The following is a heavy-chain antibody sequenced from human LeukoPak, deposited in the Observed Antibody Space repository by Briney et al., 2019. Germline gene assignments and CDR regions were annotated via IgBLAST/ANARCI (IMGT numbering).Heavy chain of an antibody. Sequence: SETLSLTCTVSGGSISSGPYYWSWIRQPAGKGLEWIGRIYTSGSTNYNPSLKSRVSISSDTSKNQFSLELSSVTAADTAVYYCARLKATVSIHAYFDSWGQGTLVTVSS. CDR2: IYTSGST. J-gene: IGHJ4*02. D-gene: IGHD4-17*01. V-gene: IGHV4-61*02. CDR3: ARLKATVSIHAYFDS. CDR1: GGSISSGPYY.